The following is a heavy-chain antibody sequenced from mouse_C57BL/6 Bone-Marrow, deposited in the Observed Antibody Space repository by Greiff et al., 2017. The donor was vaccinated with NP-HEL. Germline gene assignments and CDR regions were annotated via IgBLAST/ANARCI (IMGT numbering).Heavy chain of an antibody. CDR2: ISYSGST. CDR3: ARWRWPYYYAMDY. D-gene: IGHD1-1*02. CDR1: GYSITSDY. V-gene: IGHV3-8*01. Sequence: VQLKESGPGLAKPSQTLSLTCSVTGYSITSDYWNWIRKFPGNKLEYMGYISYSGSTYYNPSLKSRISITRDTSKTQYYLQLNSVTTEDTATYDCARWRWPYYYAMDYWGQGTSVTVSS. J-gene: IGHJ4*01.